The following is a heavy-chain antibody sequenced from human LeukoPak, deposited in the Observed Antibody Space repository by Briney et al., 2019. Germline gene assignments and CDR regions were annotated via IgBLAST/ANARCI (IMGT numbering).Heavy chain of an antibody. CDR1: VFTFSSYW. Sequence: GGSLRLSCAASVFTFSSYWMSWVRQAPGKGLEWVANIKQDGSEKYYVDSVNGRFTISRDNAKNSLYLQMNSLRAEDTAVYYCARWGQRGSGWAKLFDYWGQGTLVTVSS. V-gene: IGHV3-7*03. CDR2: IKQDGSEK. CDR3: ARWGQRGSGWAKLFDY. J-gene: IGHJ4*02. D-gene: IGHD6-19*01.